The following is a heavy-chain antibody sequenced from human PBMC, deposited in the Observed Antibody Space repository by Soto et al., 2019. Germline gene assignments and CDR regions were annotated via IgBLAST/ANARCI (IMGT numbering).Heavy chain of an antibody. Sequence: EVQLLESGGGLVQPGGSLRLSCAASGFTFNNYAMTWVRHAPGKVLEWVSAISGGGDTTSYADSVNARFNVSRDGSKNTLYLQMSSLRAEDTALYYCAKGRGGSGSLTPRIDFWGQGTLVTVSS. CDR3: AKGRGGSGSLTPRIDF. CDR2: ISGGGDTT. D-gene: IGHD3-10*01. V-gene: IGHV3-23*01. CDR1: GFTFNNYA. J-gene: IGHJ4*02.